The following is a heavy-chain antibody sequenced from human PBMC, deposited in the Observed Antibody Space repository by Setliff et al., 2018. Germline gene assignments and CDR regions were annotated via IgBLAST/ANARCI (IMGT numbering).Heavy chain of an antibody. D-gene: IGHD2-2*01. CDR3: VRAPPTVVIPPGRAFFDP. V-gene: IGHV1-18*01. J-gene: IGHJ5*02. Sequence: GASVKVSCKTSGYSFTNYGINWVRQAPGQGLEWMGWNSVYAREFQGRVTMTTDTYTSTANMELRSLRSDDTAVYYCVRAPPTVVIPPGRAFFDPWGQGTLVTVSS. CDR1: GYSFTNYG. CDR2: NSV.